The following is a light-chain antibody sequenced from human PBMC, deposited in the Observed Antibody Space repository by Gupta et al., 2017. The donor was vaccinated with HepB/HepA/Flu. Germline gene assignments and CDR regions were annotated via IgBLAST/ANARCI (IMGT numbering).Light chain of an antibody. CDR3: QQYGSSPIT. V-gene: IGKV3D-20*01. CDR1: QSVSSSY. Sequence: DIVLTQSPATLSVSPGERATLSCGASQSVSSSYLAWYQQKPGLAPRLLIYDASSRATGIPDRFSGSGSGTDFTLTISRLEPEDFAVYYCQQYGSSPITFGQGTRLEIK. CDR2: DAS. J-gene: IGKJ5*01.